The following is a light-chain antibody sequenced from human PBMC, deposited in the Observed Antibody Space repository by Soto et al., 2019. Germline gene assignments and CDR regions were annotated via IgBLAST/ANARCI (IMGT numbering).Light chain of an antibody. CDR2: DAY. J-gene: IGKJ5*01. Sequence: VLTQSPVTLSLYPGERATLSCRASQSFRGLLAWYQQKPGQAPRLLIYDAYNRATGIPPRFSGSGSGTDFTLTISSLEPEDSAVYYCQQRHMWPITFGQGTRLEIK. CDR3: QQRHMWPIT. CDR1: QSFRGL. V-gene: IGKV3-11*01.